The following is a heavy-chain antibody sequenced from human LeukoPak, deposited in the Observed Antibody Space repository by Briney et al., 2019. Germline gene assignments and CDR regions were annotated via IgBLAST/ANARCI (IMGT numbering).Heavy chain of an antibody. CDR2: ISYDGSSK. CDR1: GFRFDRYG. J-gene: IGHJ4*02. D-gene: IGHD3-3*01. CDR3: VKKGDSQRGFTVYYFDY. V-gene: IGHV3-30*18. Sequence: GSLRLSCAASGFRFDRYGMHWVRQAPGKGLEWVAVISYDGSSKYYAESVKGRFTTSRDNSKNTLYLQMNSLRAEDTAIYYCVKKGDSQRGFTVYYFDYWGQGTLVTVSS.